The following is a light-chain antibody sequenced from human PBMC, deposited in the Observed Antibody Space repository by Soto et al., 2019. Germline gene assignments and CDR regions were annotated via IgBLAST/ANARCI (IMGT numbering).Light chain of an antibody. V-gene: IGKV1-27*01. J-gene: IGKJ4*01. CDR2: SAS. CDR3: QQYNNWPPLT. CDR1: QGISDY. Sequence: DIQMTQSPSSLSASVGDRVTITCRASQGISDYLAWYQQKPGKVPKLLIYSASTLQSGVPSRFSGSGSGTDFTLTISSLQPEDVATYYCQQYNNWPPLTFGGGTKVEIK.